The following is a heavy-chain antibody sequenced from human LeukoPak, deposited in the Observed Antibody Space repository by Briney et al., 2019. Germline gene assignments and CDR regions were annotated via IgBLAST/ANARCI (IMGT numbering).Heavy chain of an antibody. J-gene: IGHJ1*01. CDR3: TTSERDYVTLYFQH. CDR1: GFTFSNAW. D-gene: IGHD4-17*01. V-gene: IGHV3-15*01. CDR2: IKSKTDGGTT. Sequence: GGSLRLSCAASGFTFSNAWMSWVRQAPGKGLEWVGRIKSKTDGGTTDYAAPVKGRFTISRDDSKNTLYLQMNSLKTEDTAVYYCTTSERDYVTLYFQHWGQGTLVTVSS.